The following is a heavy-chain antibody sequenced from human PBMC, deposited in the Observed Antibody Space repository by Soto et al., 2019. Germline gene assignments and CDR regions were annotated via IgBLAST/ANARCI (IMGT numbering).Heavy chain of an antibody. D-gene: IGHD3-10*01. CDR3: ARARITLVREIIRYNMDI. Sequence: SETLSLTCTVSGGSIGSYYWSWIRQPPGKGLEWIGYIYESGSTNSNPSLQSRVTISVDTSKNQFYLNLSPVTAADTATYYCARARITLVREIIRYNMDIWGQGTTVTVSS. CDR1: GGSIGSYY. CDR2: IYESGST. V-gene: IGHV4-59*01. J-gene: IGHJ6*02.